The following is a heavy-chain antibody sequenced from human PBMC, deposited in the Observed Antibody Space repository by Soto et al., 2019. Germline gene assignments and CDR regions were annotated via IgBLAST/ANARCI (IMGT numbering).Heavy chain of an antibody. D-gene: IGHD3-10*01. J-gene: IGHJ4*02. CDR3: ARDMGFGLSDY. CDR1: GYTFTSYG. V-gene: IGHV1-18*01. Sequence: ASVKVSCKASGYTFTSYGISWVRQAPGQGLEWMGWISPYDDNTKYAQNLQGRVTITTDTSTSTAYMELRSLRSEDTAVYYCARDMGFGLSDYWGQGTLVTVSS. CDR2: ISPYDDNT.